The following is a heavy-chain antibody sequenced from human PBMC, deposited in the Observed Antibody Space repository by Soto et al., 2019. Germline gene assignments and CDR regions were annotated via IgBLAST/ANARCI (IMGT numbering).Heavy chain of an antibody. CDR2: IYPGDSDT. CDR3: ARVRGSGSYAAYYFDS. J-gene: IGHJ4*01. Sequence: GESLKISCKGSGYNFAIYWIGWVRQMPGKGLEWMGIIYPGDSDTRYSPSFQGHVTISADSSSSTAYLKLRSVTAADTAVYYCARVRGSGSYAAYYFDSWGQGTLVTVSS. CDR1: GYNFAIYW. V-gene: IGHV5-51*01. D-gene: IGHD3-10*01.